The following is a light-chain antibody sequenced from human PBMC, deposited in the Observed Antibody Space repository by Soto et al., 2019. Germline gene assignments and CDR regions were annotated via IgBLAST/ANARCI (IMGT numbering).Light chain of an antibody. J-gene: IGKJ4*01. CDR3: QQPPRWVT. CDR2: DAC. Sequence: EIVLTQSPATLSLSPGERATLSCRASQSVTTYLNWYQHKPGQARRLLIYDACYRATGVPARFSGSGSETDVTLTISSLDPEDCAVYYRQQPPRWVTFGGGTTVDIK. V-gene: IGKV3-11*01. CDR1: QSVTTY.